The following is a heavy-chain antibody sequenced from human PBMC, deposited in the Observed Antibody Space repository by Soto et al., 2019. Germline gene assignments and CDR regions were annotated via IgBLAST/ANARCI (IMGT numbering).Heavy chain of an antibody. Sequence: GGSLRLSCAASGFTFSSYTMHWVRQAPGKGLEWVAILWFDASNKYYADSVKGRFTISRDNSKNTLYLQMNSLRAEDTAVYYCARPRWNKWGMDVWGQGTTVTVSS. CDR2: LWFDASNK. V-gene: IGHV3-33*08. CDR1: GFTFSSYT. CDR3: ARPRWNKWGMDV. J-gene: IGHJ6*02. D-gene: IGHD4-17*01.